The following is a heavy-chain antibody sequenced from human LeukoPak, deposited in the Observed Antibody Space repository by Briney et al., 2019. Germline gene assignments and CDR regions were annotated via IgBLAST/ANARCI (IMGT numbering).Heavy chain of an antibody. Sequence: ASVKVSCKASGYTFTSYDINWVRQAPGQGLEWMGIINPSGGSTSYAQKFQGRVTMTRDTSTSTVYMELSSLRSEDTAVYYCARDLDKKYNFDYWGQGTLVTVSS. V-gene: IGHV1-46*01. D-gene: IGHD2-2*03. CDR3: ARDLDKKYNFDY. CDR2: INPSGGST. J-gene: IGHJ4*02. CDR1: GYTFTSYD.